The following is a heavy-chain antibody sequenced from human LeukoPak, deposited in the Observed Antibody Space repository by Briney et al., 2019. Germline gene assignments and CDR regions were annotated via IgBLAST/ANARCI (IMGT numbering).Heavy chain of an antibody. V-gene: IGHV2-70*01. J-gene: IGHJ5*02. D-gene: IGHD3-10*01. CDR2: IDWNDDK. Sequence: SGPALVKPTQTLTLTCTFSGFSLRSSGKCVGWIPQPPGKALEWLSLIDWNDDKYYSTSLKTRLTIPKDTSKNQVVLTLTNMDPVDTATYYCAHIEARGNNWFDPWGQGTLVTVSS. CDR3: AHIEARGNNWFDP. CDR1: GFSLRSSGKC.